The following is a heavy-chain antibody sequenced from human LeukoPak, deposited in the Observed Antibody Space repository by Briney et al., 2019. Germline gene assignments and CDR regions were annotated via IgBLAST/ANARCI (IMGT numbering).Heavy chain of an antibody. V-gene: IGHV3-48*03. Sequence: GGSLRLSCAASGFTFSSYEMNWVRQAPGKGLEWVSYISSSGSTIYYADSVKGRFTISRDNSKNTLYLQMNSLRAEDTAVYYCANGGRGGSLTTGQFDYWGQGTLVTVSS. CDR2: ISSSGSTI. J-gene: IGHJ4*02. CDR3: ANGGRGGSLTTGQFDY. D-gene: IGHD1-14*01. CDR1: GFTFSSYE.